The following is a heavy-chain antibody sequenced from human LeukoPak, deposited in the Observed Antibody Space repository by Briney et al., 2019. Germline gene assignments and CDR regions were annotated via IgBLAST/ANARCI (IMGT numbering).Heavy chain of an antibody. V-gene: IGHV3-48*01. CDR1: GFTFSTYS. CDR3: VRGHYYDSSGYWVFDY. Sequence: GGSLRLSCAASGFTFSTYSMNWVRKAPGKGLGWVSYISASSSNIYYADSVKARFTISRDNAKNSLYLQMNSLRAEDTAVYYCVRGHYYDSSGYWVFDYWGQGTLLTVSS. J-gene: IGHJ4*02. D-gene: IGHD3-22*01. CDR2: ISASSSNI.